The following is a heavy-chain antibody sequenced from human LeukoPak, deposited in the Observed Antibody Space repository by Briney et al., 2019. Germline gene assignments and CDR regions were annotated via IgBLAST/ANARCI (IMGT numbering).Heavy chain of an antibody. D-gene: IGHD3-3*01. V-gene: IGHV1-69*02. Sequence: ASVKVSCKASGGTFSSYTISWVRQAPGQGLEWIGRIIPILGIANYAQKFQGRVTITADKSTSTAYMELSSLRSEDTAVYHCARGGGITIFGVVTSPDAFDIWGQGTMVTVSS. CDR3: ARGGGITIFGVVTSPDAFDI. CDR1: GGTFSSYT. J-gene: IGHJ3*02. CDR2: IIPILGIA.